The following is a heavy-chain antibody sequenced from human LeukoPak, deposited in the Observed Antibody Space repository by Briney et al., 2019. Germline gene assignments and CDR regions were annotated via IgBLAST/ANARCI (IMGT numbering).Heavy chain of an antibody. CDR2: INPSGGST. D-gene: IGHD6-19*01. V-gene: IGHV1-46*01. CDR1: VYTFTSYY. Sequence: ASVKVSCKASVYTFTSYYMHWVRQAPGQGLEWMGIINPSGGSTSYAQKFQGRVTMTRDTSTSTVYMELSSLRSEDTPVYYCARDAPSYSSGAYWGQGTLVTVSS. J-gene: IGHJ4*02. CDR3: ARDAPSYSSGAY.